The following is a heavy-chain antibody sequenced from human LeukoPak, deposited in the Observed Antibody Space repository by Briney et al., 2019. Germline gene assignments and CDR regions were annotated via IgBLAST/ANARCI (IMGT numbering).Heavy chain of an antibody. D-gene: IGHD3-9*01. CDR2: ISAYNGNT. CDR3: ARGDILTGYYMAPPGVGGFDY. CDR1: GYTFTSYG. V-gene: IGHV1-18*01. J-gene: IGHJ4*02. Sequence: ASVKVSCKASGYTFTSYGISWVRQAPGQGLEWMGWISAYNGNTNYAQKLQGRVTMTTDTSTSTAYMELRSLRSDDTAVYYCARGDILTGYYMAPPGVGGFDYWGQGTLVTVSS.